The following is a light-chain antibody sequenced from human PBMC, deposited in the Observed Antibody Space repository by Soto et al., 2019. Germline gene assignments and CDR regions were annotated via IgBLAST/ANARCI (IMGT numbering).Light chain of an antibody. CDR3: VLYMGTGISV. V-gene: IGLV8-61*01. J-gene: IGLJ3*02. CDR2: STN. Sequence: QTVVTQEPSFSVSPGRTVTLTCGLSSGSVSTSYYPSWYQLTPGQAPRTLIYSTNTRSSGVPNRFSGSILENKAALTITGAQADDESDYYWVLYMGTGISVFGGGTKVTVL. CDR1: SGSVSTSYY.